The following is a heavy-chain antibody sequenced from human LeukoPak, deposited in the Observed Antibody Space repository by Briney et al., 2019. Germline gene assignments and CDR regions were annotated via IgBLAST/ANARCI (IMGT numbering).Heavy chain of an antibody. CDR1: GGSFSGYY. CDR3: ARYSYKNGTIPTACDY. Sequence: SETLSLTCAVYGGSFSGYYWSWIRQPPGKGLEWIGEINHSGSINYNPSLKSRVTISVDTSKNQFSLKLSSVTAADTAVYYRARYSYKNGTIPTACDYWGQGTLVTVSS. V-gene: IGHV4-34*01. J-gene: IGHJ4*02. CDR2: INHSGSI. D-gene: IGHD2/OR15-2a*01.